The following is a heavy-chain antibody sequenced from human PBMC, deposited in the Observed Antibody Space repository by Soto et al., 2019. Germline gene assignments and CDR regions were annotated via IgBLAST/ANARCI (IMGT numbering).Heavy chain of an antibody. CDR3: ARRSGEGGLFDS. J-gene: IGHJ5*01. CDR2: IYYSGST. D-gene: IGHD2-21*01. V-gene: IGHV4-31*03. Sequence: SETLSLTCTVSGGSISSGGYYWSWIRQHPGKGLEWIGYIYYSGSTYYNPSLKSRVTISVDASKNQFSLKLSSVTAADTAVYYCARRSGEGGLFDSWGQGSLVIVSS. CDR1: GGSISSGGYY.